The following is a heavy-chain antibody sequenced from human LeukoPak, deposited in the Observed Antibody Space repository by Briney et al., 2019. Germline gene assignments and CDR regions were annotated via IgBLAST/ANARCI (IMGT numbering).Heavy chain of an antibody. D-gene: IGHD6-13*01. CDR3: ARDSSSWYFAY. V-gene: IGHV1-18*01. J-gene: IGHJ4*02. Sequence: ASVNVSCKASGYTFTSYGISWVGQAPGQGLEWMWCISAYNGNTNDAPKLQRRVTMTTDTSTSTASMELRRLRSDDTAVYYCARDSSSWYFAYWGQGTLVTVSS. CDR2: ISAYNGNT. CDR1: GYTFTSYG.